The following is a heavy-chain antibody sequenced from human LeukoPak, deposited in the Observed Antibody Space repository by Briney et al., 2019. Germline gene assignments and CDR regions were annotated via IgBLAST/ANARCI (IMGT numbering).Heavy chain of an antibody. CDR2: IYSSGNT. CDR1: GGSISTTNYY. J-gene: IGHJ5*02. D-gene: IGHD3-3*01. V-gene: IGHV4-39*01. CDR3: ARHSGLRSPFDP. Sequence: SETLSLTCTVSGGSISTTNYYWGWIRQPPGRDLEWIGSIYSSGNTYYNPSLESRVTISVDTSKNQLSLRLTSATAADTSVYYCARHSGLRSPFDPWGQGTLVTVSS.